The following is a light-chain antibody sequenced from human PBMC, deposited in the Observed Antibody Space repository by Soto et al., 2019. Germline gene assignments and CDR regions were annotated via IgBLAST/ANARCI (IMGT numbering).Light chain of an antibody. CDR1: QSVSSSY. J-gene: IGKJ4*01. CDR3: QQYNDWPPLT. Sequence: EIVLTQSPGTLSLSPGERATLSCRASQSVSSSYLAWYQQKPGQAPRLLIYGASSRATGIPDRFSGSGSGTDFTLTISNLQSEDFAVYYCQQYNDWPPLTLGGGTKVDIK. V-gene: IGKV3-20*01. CDR2: GAS.